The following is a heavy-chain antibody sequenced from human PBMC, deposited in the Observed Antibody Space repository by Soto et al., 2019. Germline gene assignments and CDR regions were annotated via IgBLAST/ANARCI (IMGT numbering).Heavy chain of an antibody. D-gene: IGHD3-10*01. Sequence: QVQMVQSANEVKRPGASVKVSCKASGYTFTTYGISWVRQAPGQGLEWMGWISAYYGDTKYAPKVQGRVTLTRDISTNTAYMELRSLRSDDTAMYFCARESEPMRTIITLAYWGQGTLVSVSS. CDR1: GYTFTTYG. CDR2: ISAYYGDT. J-gene: IGHJ4*02. CDR3: ARESEPMRTIITLAY. V-gene: IGHV1-18*01.